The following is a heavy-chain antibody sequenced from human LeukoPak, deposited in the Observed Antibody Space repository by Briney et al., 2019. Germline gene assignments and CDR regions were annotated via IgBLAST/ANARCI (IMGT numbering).Heavy chain of an antibody. V-gene: IGHV3-74*01. CDR2: INTDGSST. D-gene: IGHD4-23*01. J-gene: IGHJ2*01. CDR1: GFTFSSYW. CDR3: ARSYGGNSANWYFDL. Sequence: GGSLRLSCAASGFTFSSYWMHWVRQAPGKGLVWVSRINTDGSSTSYADSVKGRFTISRDNAKNTLYLQMNSLRAEDTAVYYCARSYGGNSANWYFDLWGRGTLVTVSS.